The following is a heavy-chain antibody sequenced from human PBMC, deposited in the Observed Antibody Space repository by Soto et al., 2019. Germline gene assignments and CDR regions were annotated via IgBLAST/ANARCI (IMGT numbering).Heavy chain of an antibody. Sequence: QVQLVESGGGLVKPGGSLRLSCAASGFTFSDYYMSWIRQAPGKGLEWVSYISSSGSTIYYADSVKGRFTISRDNAKNSLYLQMNSLRDEDTAVYYCAETGYSGYDHPGDNWFDPWGQGTLVTVSS. CDR3: AETGYSGYDHPGDNWFDP. J-gene: IGHJ5*02. CDR1: GFTFSDYY. D-gene: IGHD5-12*01. V-gene: IGHV3-11*01. CDR2: ISSSGSTI.